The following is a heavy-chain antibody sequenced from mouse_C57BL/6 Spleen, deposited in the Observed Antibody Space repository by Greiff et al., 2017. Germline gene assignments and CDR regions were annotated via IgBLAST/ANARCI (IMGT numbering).Heavy chain of an antibody. CDR2: ISSGSSTI. J-gene: IGHJ2*01. CDR1: GFTFSDYG. V-gene: IGHV5-17*01. Sequence: EVHLVESGGGLVKPGGSLKLSCAASGFTFSDYGMHWVRQAPEKGLEWVAYISSGSSTIYYADTVKGRFTISRDNAKNNLFLQMTSLRSEDTAMYYCARQTPPVFDYWGQGTTLTVSS. CDR3: ARQTPPVFDY.